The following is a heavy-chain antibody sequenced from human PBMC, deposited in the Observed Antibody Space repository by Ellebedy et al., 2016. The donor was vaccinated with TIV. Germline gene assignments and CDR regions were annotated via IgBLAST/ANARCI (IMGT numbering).Heavy chain of an antibody. J-gene: IGHJ3*02. V-gene: IGHV4-34*01. CDR3: ARTSFGSSRGAFDI. D-gene: IGHD3-16*02. CDR1: VESLNPYY. CDR2: ISHRGNA. Sequence: SETLSLXCVVSVESLNPYYWTWIRQAPGKGLEWIAEISHRGNANYNPSLESRVTISVDTAKNQFSLHLNAVTPEDTAVYYCARTSFGSSRGAFDIWGQGTVVTVSS.